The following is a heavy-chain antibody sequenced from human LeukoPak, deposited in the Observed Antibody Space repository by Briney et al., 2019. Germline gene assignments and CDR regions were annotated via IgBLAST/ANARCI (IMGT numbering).Heavy chain of an antibody. J-gene: IGHJ4*02. CDR2: INHSGRT. CDR3: ARGGPGTRFFDY. Sequence: NPSETLSLTCAVYGGSFSGYYWSWLRQPPGKGLEWIGEINHSGRTNYNPSLKSRVTISVDTSKNQFSPKLSSVTAADTAVYYCARGGPGTRFFDYWGQGTLVTVSS. CDR1: GGSFSGYY. D-gene: IGHD3-10*01. V-gene: IGHV4-34*01.